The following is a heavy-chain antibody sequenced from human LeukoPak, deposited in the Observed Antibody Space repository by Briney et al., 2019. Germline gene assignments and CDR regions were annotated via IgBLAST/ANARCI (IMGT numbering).Heavy chain of an antibody. CDR2: VYHSGSA. J-gene: IGHJ4*02. Sequence: SETLSLTCAVSGASIISINWWSWVRQPPGKGLEWIGEVYHSGSANYNPSLRSRVTMSVDKSNNQFSLRLTSMTAADTAVYFCLYGGNSGDWVYWGQGTLVTVSS. D-gene: IGHD4-23*01. CDR3: LYGGNSGDWVY. V-gene: IGHV4-4*02. CDR1: GASIISINW.